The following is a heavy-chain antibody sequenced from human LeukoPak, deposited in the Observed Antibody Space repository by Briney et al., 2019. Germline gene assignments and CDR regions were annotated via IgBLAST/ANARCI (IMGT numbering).Heavy chain of an antibody. CDR2: ISWNSGSI. Sequence: PGGALRLSCAASGGTFDDYAMHGGRQAPGKGLGWGSGISWNSGSIGYADSVKGRFTIPRDNAKNSLYLQMNSLRAEDTALYYCANSIAVAGEGFDYWGQGTLVTVSS. CDR1: GGTFDDYA. D-gene: IGHD6-19*01. CDR3: ANSIAVAGEGFDY. J-gene: IGHJ4*02. V-gene: IGHV3-9*01.